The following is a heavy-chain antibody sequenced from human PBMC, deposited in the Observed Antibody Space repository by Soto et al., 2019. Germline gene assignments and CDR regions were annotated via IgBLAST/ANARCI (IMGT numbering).Heavy chain of an antibody. CDR3: TKDWKHDS. CDR2: INTGGGNT. Sequence: EVQLLESGGGLVQPGGSLRLSCAASGFTFSNYAMTWVRQAPGKGLEGVSTINTGGGNTHYADSVKGRFSVSRDNSKKTLSLQMNRLRAEATAVYYCTKDWKHDSWCQGTLVTVSS. V-gene: IGHV3-23*01. D-gene: IGHD1-1*01. CDR1: GFTFSNYA. J-gene: IGHJ5*01.